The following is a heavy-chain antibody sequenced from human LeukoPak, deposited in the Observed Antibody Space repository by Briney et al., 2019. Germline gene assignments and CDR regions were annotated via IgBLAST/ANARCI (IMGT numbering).Heavy chain of an antibody. CDR3: ARDGSRNTDMVYFDY. CDR2: INLNSGGT. D-gene: IGHD5-18*01. V-gene: IGHV1-2*04. CDR1: GYTITDYY. J-gene: IGHJ4*02. Sequence: GASVKVSCKASGYTITDYYIHRVRQAPGQGLEWMGWINLNSGGTNFAQNFQGWVTMTRDTSISTAYMELSRLRSDDTAVYYCARDGSRNTDMVYFDYWGQGTLVTVSS.